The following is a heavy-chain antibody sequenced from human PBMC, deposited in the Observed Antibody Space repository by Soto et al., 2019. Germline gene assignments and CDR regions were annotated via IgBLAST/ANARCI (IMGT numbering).Heavy chain of an antibody. CDR2: MSSSSGTM. V-gene: IGHV3-11*01. Sequence: PGGSLRLSCAASGFTFSDYYMSWIRQAPGKGLEWISYMSSSSGTMYYADSVKGRFTISRDNAKNSLYLQMNSLRAEDTAVYYCARVMAVAGSDRLDYWGQGTLVTVSS. D-gene: IGHD6-19*01. CDR3: ARVMAVAGSDRLDY. CDR1: GFTFSDYY. J-gene: IGHJ4*02.